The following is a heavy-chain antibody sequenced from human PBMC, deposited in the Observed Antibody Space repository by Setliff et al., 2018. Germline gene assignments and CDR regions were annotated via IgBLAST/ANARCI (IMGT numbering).Heavy chain of an antibody. CDR1: GFTFSSYW. CDR2: ISSSGDYV. CDR3: ARDWAFPGSLDF. Sequence: GGSLRLSCAASGFTFSSYWMHWVRQAPGKGLEWVSSISSSGDYVYYADSVMGRFTISRDNAKNSLFLQMNSLKAEDTAMYYCARDWAFPGSLDFWGQGTLVTVSS. V-gene: IGHV3-21*01. D-gene: IGHD3-10*01. J-gene: IGHJ4*02.